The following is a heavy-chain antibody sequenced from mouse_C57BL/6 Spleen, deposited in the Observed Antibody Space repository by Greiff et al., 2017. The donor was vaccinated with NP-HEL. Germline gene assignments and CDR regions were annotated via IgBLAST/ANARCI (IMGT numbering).Heavy chain of an antibody. J-gene: IGHJ4*01. CDR2: ISSGSSTI. D-gene: IGHD2-3*01. CDR3: ARPRYDGYYNYAMDY. CDR1: GFTFSDYG. V-gene: IGHV5-17*01. Sequence: EVMLVESGGGLVKPGGSLKLSCAASGFTFSDYGMHWVRQAPEKGLEWVAYISSGSSTIYYADTVKGRFTISRDNAKNTLFLQMTSLRSEDTAMYYCARPRYDGYYNYAMDYWGQGTSVTVSS.